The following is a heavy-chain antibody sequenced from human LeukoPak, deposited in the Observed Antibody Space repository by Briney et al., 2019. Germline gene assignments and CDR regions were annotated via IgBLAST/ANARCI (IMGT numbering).Heavy chain of an antibody. CDR2: IIPILGIA. CDR3: ARDRVAYYYGSGGPSY. CDR1: GGTFGSYA. D-gene: IGHD3-10*01. V-gene: IGHV1-69*04. J-gene: IGHJ4*02. Sequence: EASVKVSCKASGGTFGSYAISWVRQAPGQGLEWMGRIIPILGIANYAQKFQGRVTITADKSTSTAYMELSSLRSEDTAVYYCARDRVAYYYGSGGPSYWGQGTLVTVFS.